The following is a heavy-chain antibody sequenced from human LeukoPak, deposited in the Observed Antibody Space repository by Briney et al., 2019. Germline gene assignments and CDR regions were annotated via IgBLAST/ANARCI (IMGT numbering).Heavy chain of an antibody. CDR3: VRSLDY. V-gene: IGHV3-23*01. CDR2: IAGSDGFT. J-gene: IGHJ4*02. Sequence: GGSLRLSCAASGFPFSSYAMNWVRQAPGKGLEWVSVIAGSDGFTQYADSVKGRSTISRDNSKNTVYLQMNRLRVEDTALYYCVRSLDYWGQGTLVTVSS. CDR1: GFPFSSYA.